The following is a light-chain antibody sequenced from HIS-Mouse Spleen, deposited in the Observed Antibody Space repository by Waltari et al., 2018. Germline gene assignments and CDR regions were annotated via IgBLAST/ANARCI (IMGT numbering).Light chain of an antibody. CDR3: YSTDSSGNHRV. Sequence: SYELTQPPSVSVSPGQTARITCSADALPKHYAYWYQQKSGQAPVLVIYEDSKRPSGIPERFSGSSSGTMATLTISGAQVEDEADYYCYSTDSSGNHRVFGGGTKLTVL. CDR2: EDS. CDR1: ALPKHY. V-gene: IGLV3-10*01. J-gene: IGLJ2*01.